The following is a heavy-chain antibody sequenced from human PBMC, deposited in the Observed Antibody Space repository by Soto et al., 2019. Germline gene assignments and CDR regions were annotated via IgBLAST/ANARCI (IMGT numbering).Heavy chain of an antibody. Sequence: ASVKVSCKASGYTFTGYYMHWVRQAPGQGLEWMGWINPDSGATKYTQKFQGRVNMTRDTSISTAYMELSRLRSDDTAFYYCARKVRDYNFDYWGQGAMVTVS. D-gene: IGHD4-17*01. CDR1: GYTFTGYY. CDR3: ARKVRDYNFDY. V-gene: IGHV1-2*02. CDR2: INPDSGAT. J-gene: IGHJ4*02.